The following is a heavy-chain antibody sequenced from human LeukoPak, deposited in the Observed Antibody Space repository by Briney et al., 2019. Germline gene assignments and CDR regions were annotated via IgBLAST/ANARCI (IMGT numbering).Heavy chain of an antibody. Sequence: ASVKVSCKGSGYTFTSYGISWVRQAPGQGLEWMGWISAYNGNTNYAPKLQGRVTMTTDTSTSTAYMELRSLRSDDTAVYYCARQQWLVAHVDYWGQGTLVTVSS. CDR2: ISAYNGNT. CDR1: GYTFTSYG. J-gene: IGHJ4*02. V-gene: IGHV1-18*01. D-gene: IGHD6-19*01. CDR3: ARQQWLVAHVDY.